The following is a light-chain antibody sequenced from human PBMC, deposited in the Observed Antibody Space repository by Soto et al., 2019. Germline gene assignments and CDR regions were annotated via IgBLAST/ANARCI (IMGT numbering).Light chain of an antibody. V-gene: IGLV2-14*01. CDR3: SSYTSSSTLVV. Sequence: QSALTQPASVSGSLGQSITISCTGTTSDVGGYNYVSWYQQHPGQAPKLTIYEVSYRPSGVSNRFSGSKSGNTASLTISGLQAEDEADYYCSSYTSSSTLVVFGGGTKLTVL. CDR1: TSDVGGYNY. CDR2: EVS. J-gene: IGLJ2*01.